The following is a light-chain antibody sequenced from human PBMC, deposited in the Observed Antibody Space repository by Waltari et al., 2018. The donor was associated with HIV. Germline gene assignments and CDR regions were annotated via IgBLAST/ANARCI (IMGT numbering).Light chain of an antibody. J-gene: IGKJ1*01. CDR1: QSVLYSSNNKTY. CDR3: QQYYTTPRT. V-gene: IGKV4-1*01. Sequence: DIVMTQSPDSLAVSLGERATINCRSSQSVLYSSNNKTYLACFQQKPGQPPKLLIYWASTRESGVPDRFSGSGSGTDFTLSISGLQAEDVAVYYCQQYYTTPRTFGQGTKVEIK. CDR2: WAS.